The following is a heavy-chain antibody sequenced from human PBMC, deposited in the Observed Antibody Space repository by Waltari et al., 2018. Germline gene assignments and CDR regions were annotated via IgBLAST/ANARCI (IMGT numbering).Heavy chain of an antibody. CDR3: ARGYGDYGYYYYGMDV. V-gene: IGHV3-30*02. D-gene: IGHD4-17*01. CDR2: IRYDGSNK. Sequence: QVQLVESGGGVVQPGGSLRLSCAASGFTFSSYGMHWVRQAPGKGLEWVALIRYDGSNKYYADSVKGRFTISRDNSKNTLYLQMNSLRAEDTAVYYCARGYGDYGYYYYGMDVWGQGTTVTVSS. CDR1: GFTFSSYG. J-gene: IGHJ6*02.